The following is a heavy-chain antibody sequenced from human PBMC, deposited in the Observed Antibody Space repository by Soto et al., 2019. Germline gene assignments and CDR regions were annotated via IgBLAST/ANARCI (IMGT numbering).Heavy chain of an antibody. CDR3: ARHITGTTFGYYGMDV. V-gene: IGHV5-10-1*01. J-gene: IGHJ6*02. Sequence: GESLKISCKGSEYSFTSYWISWVRQMPGKGLEWMGRIDPSDSYTNYSPSFQGHVTISADKSISTAYLQWSSLKASDTAMYYCARHITGTTFGYYGMDVWGQGTTVTVSS. CDR1: EYSFTSYW. CDR2: IDPSDSYT. D-gene: IGHD1-20*01.